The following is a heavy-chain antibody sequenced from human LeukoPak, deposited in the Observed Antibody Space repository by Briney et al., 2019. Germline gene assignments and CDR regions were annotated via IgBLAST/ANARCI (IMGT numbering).Heavy chain of an antibody. D-gene: IGHD1-26*01. V-gene: IGHV4-61*01. CDR3: ARVIATASYYFDY. CDR1: GGSVSSGSYY. CDR2: IYYSGST. J-gene: IGHJ4*02. Sequence: SETLSLTCTVSGGSVSSGSYYWSWIRQPPGKGLEWIGYIYYSGSTNYNPSLKSRVTISVDTSKNQFSLKLSSVTAADTAVYHCARVIATASYYFDYWGQGTLVTVSS.